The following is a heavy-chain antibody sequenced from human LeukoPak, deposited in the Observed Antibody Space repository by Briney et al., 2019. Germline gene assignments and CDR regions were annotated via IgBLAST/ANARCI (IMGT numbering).Heavy chain of an antibody. CDR1: GYIFSNFF. CDR3: ARGARQWLTQYAFDI. D-gene: IGHD6-19*01. J-gene: IGHJ3*02. CDR2: INPNSGGT. V-gene: IGHV1-2*06. Sequence: GASVKVSCTASGYIFSNFFSSYGITWVRQAPGQGLEWMGRINPNSGGTNYAQKFQGRVTMTRDTSISTAYMELSRLRSDDTAVYSCARGARQWLTQYAFDIWGQGTMVTVSS.